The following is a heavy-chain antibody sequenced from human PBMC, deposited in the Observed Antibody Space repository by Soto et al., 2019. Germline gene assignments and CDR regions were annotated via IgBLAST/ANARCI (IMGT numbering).Heavy chain of an antibody. V-gene: IGHV3-7*01. D-gene: IGHD6-19*01. J-gene: IGHJ4*02. CDR3: VRDGIGGWHFDS. CDR1: GFRFTSHW. CDR2: VNQDGSQS. Sequence: GGSLRLSCEASGFRFTSHWMSWVRQAPGKGLEWVANVNQDGSQSYLVDSVKGRFISSRDNTKNSLYLQLSSLRAEDTAVYYCVRDGIGGWHFDSWGQGTLGTVS.